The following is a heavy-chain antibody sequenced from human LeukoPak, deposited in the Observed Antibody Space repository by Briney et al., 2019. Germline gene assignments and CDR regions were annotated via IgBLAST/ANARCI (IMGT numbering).Heavy chain of an antibody. D-gene: IGHD3-16*01. CDR2: INHSGST. V-gene: IGHV4-34*01. J-gene: IGHJ4*02. CDR1: GGSFSGYY. Sequence: PSETLSLTCAVYGGSFSGYYWSWIRQPPGKGLEWIGEINHSGSTNYNPSLKSRVTISVDTSKNQFSLKLSSVAAADTAVYYCVREDGGYFDYWGQGTLVTVSS. CDR3: VREDGGYFDY.